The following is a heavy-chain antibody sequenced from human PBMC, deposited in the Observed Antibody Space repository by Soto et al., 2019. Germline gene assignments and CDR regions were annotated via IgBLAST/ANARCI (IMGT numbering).Heavy chain of an antibody. CDR2: INSDGSST. J-gene: IGHJ4*02. CDR3: VRTSLVVAAATREDY. D-gene: IGHD2-15*01. CDR1: GFTFSSDW. Sequence: EVQLVESGGGLVQPGGSLRLSCAASGFTFSSDWMHWVRQAPGKGLVWVSRINSDGSSTSYADSVKGRFTISRDNAKITLYLHMNSLRAEDTAVYYCVRTSLVVAAATREDYWGQGTLVTVSS. V-gene: IGHV3-74*01.